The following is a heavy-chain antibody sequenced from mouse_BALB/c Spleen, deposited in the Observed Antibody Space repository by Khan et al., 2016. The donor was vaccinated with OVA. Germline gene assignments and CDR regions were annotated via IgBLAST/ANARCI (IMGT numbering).Heavy chain of an antibody. J-gene: IGHJ2*01. CDR3: ARIKGGDFDY. CDR1: GYSITSDYA. CDR2: ISYSGNT. Sequence: EVQLQESGPGLVKPSQSLSLTCTVTGYSITSDYAWNWIRQFPGNNLEWMGYISYSGNTKYTPSLKSRISITRDTSKNPFFLQLNSVTIEDTATYYCARIKGGDFDYWGQGTTLTVSS. V-gene: IGHV3-2*02.